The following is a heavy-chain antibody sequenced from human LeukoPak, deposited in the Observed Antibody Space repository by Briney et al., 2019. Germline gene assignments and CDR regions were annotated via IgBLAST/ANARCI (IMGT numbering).Heavy chain of an antibody. Sequence: GGSLRLSCAASGFTVSSNYMSWVRQAPGKGLEWVSVIYSGGSTYYADSVKGRFTISRDNSKNTVYLQMNSLRVDDTAVFYCVKTLGPSATAAGDYWGQGILVTVSS. CDR3: VKTLGPSATAAGDY. V-gene: IGHV3-53*01. J-gene: IGHJ4*02. D-gene: IGHD1-26*01. CDR2: IYSGGST. CDR1: GFTVSSNY.